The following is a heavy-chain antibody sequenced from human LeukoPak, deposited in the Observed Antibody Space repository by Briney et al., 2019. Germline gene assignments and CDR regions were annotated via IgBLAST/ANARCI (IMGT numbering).Heavy chain of an antibody. CDR3: VRDVAVGTGWDTFDI. D-gene: IGHD6-13*01. V-gene: IGHV3-30-3*01. CDR1: GFTFSTYA. CDR2: ISDDGSNK. Sequence: PGGSLRLSCAASGFTFSTYAMHWVRQAPGKGLEWVAVISDDGSNKYYGDSVKGRFTISRDNSKNTLYLQMNSLRAEDTALYYCVRDVAVGTGWDTFDIWGQGTKVTVSS. J-gene: IGHJ3*02.